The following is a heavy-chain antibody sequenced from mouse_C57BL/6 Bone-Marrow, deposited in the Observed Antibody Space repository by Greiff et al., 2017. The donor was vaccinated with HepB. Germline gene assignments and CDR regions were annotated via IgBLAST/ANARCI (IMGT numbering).Heavy chain of an antibody. CDR1: GFNIKDYY. J-gene: IGHJ4*01. CDR2: IDPEDGET. Sequence: EVQLQQSGAELVKPGASVKLSCTASGFNIKDYYMHWVKQRTEQGLEWIGRIDPEDGETTYAPKFQGKATITADTASNTAYLQLSSLTSEYTVVSYCATYGNLYYYAMDYWGQGTSVTVSS. D-gene: IGHD2-1*01. CDR3: ATYGNLYYYAMDY. V-gene: IGHV14-2*01.